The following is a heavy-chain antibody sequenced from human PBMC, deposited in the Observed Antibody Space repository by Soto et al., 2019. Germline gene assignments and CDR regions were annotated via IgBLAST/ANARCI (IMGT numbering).Heavy chain of an antibody. CDR3: ARLSSGYYSYAFDI. Sequence: GESLKNSCKGSGYSFTSYWIGWVRQMPGKGLEWMGIIYPGDSDTRYSPPFQGQVTISADKSISAAYLQWSSLKASDTAMYYCARLSSGYYSYAFDIWGQGTMVTVSS. J-gene: IGHJ3*02. V-gene: IGHV5-51*01. D-gene: IGHD3-22*01. CDR1: GYSFTSYW. CDR2: IYPGDSDT.